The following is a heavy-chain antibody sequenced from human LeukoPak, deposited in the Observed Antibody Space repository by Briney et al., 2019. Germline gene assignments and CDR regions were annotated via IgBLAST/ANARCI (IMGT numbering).Heavy chain of an antibody. J-gene: IGHJ5*02. D-gene: IGHD1-26*01. CDR3: ARGIVGATNCWFDH. V-gene: IGHV3-66*02. CDR1: GFTVSSNY. Sequence: GGSLRLSCAAAGFTVSSNYMSWVRQAPGTGLEWDSVIYSGGSTYYADSVRGGFTISRDNSKNTLYLQMNSLRAEDTAVYYFARGIVGATNCWFDHWGQGTLVTVSS. CDR2: IYSGGST.